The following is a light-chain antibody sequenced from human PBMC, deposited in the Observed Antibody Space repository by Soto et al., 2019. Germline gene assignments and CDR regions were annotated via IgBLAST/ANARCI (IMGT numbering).Light chain of an antibody. J-gene: IGLJ3*02. V-gene: IGLV1-44*01. Sequence: QSVLTQPPSASGNPGQRVTISCSGSSANLARNSVNWYQQFPGTAPKLLIHNTDQRPSGVPDRFSGSKSGTSASLAITGLQSEDEGHYYCASWDDSLNIWVFGGGTKVTVL. CDR3: ASWDDSLNIWV. CDR2: NTD. CDR1: SANLARNS.